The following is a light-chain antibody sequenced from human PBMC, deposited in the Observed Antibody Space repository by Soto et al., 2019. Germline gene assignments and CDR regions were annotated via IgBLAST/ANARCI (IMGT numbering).Light chain of an antibody. Sequence: EIVMTQSPATLSVSPGERATLSCRASQSVSSNLAWYQQKPGQAPRLLIYGASTRATGIPARFSGSGSGTEFTLTISSLQSEEFAIYYCQQYNKFRTFGQGTKVDIK. V-gene: IGKV3-15*01. CDR1: QSVSSN. J-gene: IGKJ1*01. CDR3: QQYNKFRT. CDR2: GAS.